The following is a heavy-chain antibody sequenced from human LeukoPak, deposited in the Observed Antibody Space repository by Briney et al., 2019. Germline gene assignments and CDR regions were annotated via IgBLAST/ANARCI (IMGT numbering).Heavy chain of an antibody. D-gene: IGHD1-26*01. V-gene: IGHV3-23*01. CDR2: ISGSGGYT. CDR3: AKGLGFLPQFDY. J-gene: IGHJ4*02. Sequence: PGGSLRLSCAASGFTFSTYAMIWVRQAPGKGLEWVSAISGSGGYTYYADSVKGRFTISRDNSKNTLYLQMDSLRAEDTAVYYCAKGLGFLPQFDYWSQGSLVAVSS. CDR1: GFTFSTYA.